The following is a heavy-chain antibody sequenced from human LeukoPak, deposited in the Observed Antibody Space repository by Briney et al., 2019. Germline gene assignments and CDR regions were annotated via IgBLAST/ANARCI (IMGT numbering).Heavy chain of an antibody. J-gene: IGHJ4*02. CDR2: IKQDGSEK. V-gene: IGHV3-7*03. CDR1: GFTFSSYA. CDR3: ARDNPPDY. Sequence: GGFLRLSCAASGFTFSSYAMSWVRQAPGKGLEWVANIKQDGSEKSYVESVRGRFTISRDNAKNSLYLQLNSLRAEDTALYYCARDNPPDYWGQGTLVTVSS.